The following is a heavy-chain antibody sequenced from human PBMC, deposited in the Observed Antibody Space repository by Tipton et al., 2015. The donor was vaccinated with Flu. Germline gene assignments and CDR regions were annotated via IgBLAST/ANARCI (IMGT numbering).Heavy chain of an antibody. V-gene: IGHV4-59*01. CDR3: ASFSSSSFAFDI. CDR1: GGSISSYY. Sequence: TLSLTCTVSGGSISSYYWSWIRQPPGKGLEWIGYIYYSGSTNYNPSLKSRVTISVDTSKNQFSLKLSSVTAAGTAVYYCASFSSSSFAFDIWGQGTMVTVSS. J-gene: IGHJ3*02. CDR2: IYYSGST. D-gene: IGHD6-6*01.